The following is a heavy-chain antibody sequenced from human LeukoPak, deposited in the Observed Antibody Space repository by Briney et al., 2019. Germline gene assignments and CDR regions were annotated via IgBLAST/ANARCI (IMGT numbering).Heavy chain of an antibody. CDR2: IYTSGST. D-gene: IGHD3-22*01. Sequence: SETLSLTCTVSGGSISSYYWSWIRQPAGKGLEWIGRIYTSGSTNYNPSLKSRVTISVDTSKNQFSLKLSSVTAADTAVYYCARGVPKYYYDSSGYGIDAFDIWGQGTMVTVSS. J-gene: IGHJ3*02. CDR1: GGSISSYY. V-gene: IGHV4-4*07. CDR3: ARGVPKYYYDSSGYGIDAFDI.